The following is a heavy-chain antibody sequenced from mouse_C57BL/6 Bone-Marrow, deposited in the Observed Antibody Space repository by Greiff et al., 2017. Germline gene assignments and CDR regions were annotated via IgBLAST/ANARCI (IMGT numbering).Heavy chain of an antibody. CDR3: AKRARWLRGFAY. J-gene: IGHJ3*01. D-gene: IGHD2-2*01. CDR1: GYTFTSYW. Sequence: VQLQQPGAELVKPGASVKLSCKASGYTFTSYWMHWVKQRPGQGLAWIGMIHPPSGSTNYNEKFKSKATLTVDKSSSTAYLPLSSLTAEDSAVYYCAKRARWLRGFAYWGQGTLVTVSA. V-gene: IGHV1-64*01. CDR2: IHPPSGST.